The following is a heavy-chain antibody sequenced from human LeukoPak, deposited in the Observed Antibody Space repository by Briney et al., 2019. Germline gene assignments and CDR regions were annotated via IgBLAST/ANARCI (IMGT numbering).Heavy chain of an antibody. D-gene: IGHD5-18*01. V-gene: IGHV1-69*05. CDR3: VRGGIQLWLANPSTKDNWFDP. Sequence: SVKVSCKASGGTFSSYAISWVRQAPGQGLEWMGRIIPIFGTANYAQKFQGRVTITTDESTSTAYMELSSLRSEDTAVYYCVRGGIQLWLANPSTKDNWFDPWGQGTLVTVSS. CDR2: IIPIFGTA. J-gene: IGHJ5*02. CDR1: GGTFSSYA.